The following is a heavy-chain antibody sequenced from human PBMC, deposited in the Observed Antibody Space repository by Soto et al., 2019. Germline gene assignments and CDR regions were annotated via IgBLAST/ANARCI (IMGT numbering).Heavy chain of an antibody. CDR1: GGTFSSYA. Sequence: QVQLVQSGAEVKKPGSSVKVSCKASGGTFSSYAISWVRQAPGQGLEWMGGIIPIFGTANYAQKFQGRVTITADESTSTAYMELSRLRSEDTAVYYCASHGRQLVDYYYGMDVWGHGTTVTVSS. J-gene: IGHJ6*02. CDR3: ASHGRQLVDYYYGMDV. V-gene: IGHV1-69*12. D-gene: IGHD6-6*01. CDR2: IIPIFGTA.